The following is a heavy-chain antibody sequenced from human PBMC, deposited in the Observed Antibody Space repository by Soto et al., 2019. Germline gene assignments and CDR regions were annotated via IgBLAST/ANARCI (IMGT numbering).Heavy chain of an antibody. D-gene: IGHD2-15*01. CDR3: ASDGGGHCSGSCSYYYYGMDV. Sequence: QVQLVESGGGVVQPGRSLRLSCAASGFTFSSYGMHWVRQAPGKGLEWVAVIWYDGSNKYYADSVKGRFTISRDNSKNTLYLQMNSLRSEDKAVYYCASDGGGHCSGSCSYYYYGMDVWGQGTTVTVSS. J-gene: IGHJ6*02. CDR1: GFTFSSYG. V-gene: IGHV3-33*01. CDR2: IWYDGSNK.